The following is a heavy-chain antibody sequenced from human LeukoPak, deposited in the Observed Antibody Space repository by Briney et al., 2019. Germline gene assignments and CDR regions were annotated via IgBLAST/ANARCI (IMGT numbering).Heavy chain of an antibody. Sequence: SETLSLTCADYGGSFSGYYWSWIRQPPGKGLEWIGEINHSGSTNYNPSLKSRVTISVDTSMNQFSLKLSSVTAADTAVYYCARGAVADIVLMVYAINWFDPWGQGTLVTVSS. D-gene: IGHD2-8*01. CDR1: GGSFSGYY. CDR2: INHSGST. J-gene: IGHJ5*02. V-gene: IGHV4-34*01. CDR3: ARGAVADIVLMVYAINWFDP.